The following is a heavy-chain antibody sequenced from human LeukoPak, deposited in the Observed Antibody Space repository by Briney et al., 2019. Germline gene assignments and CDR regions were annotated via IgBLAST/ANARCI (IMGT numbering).Heavy chain of an antibody. D-gene: IGHD2-15*01. V-gene: IGHV4-61*02. CDR1: GGSISSGSYY. CDR3: ATSGLKCSGGSCYGSYYYMDV. J-gene: IGHJ6*03. CDR2: IYTSGST. Sequence: PSETLSLTCTVSGGSISSGSYYWGWIRQPAGKGLEWIGRIYTSGSTNYNPSLKSRVTISVDTSKNQFSLKLSSVTAADTAVYYCATSGLKCSGGSCYGSYYYMDVWGKGTTVTVSS.